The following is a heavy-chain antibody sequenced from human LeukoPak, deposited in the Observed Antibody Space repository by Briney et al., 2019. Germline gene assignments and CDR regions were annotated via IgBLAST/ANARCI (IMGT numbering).Heavy chain of an antibody. CDR2: IIPIFGTA. CDR1: GGTFISYA. V-gene: IGHV1-69*13. Sequence: ASVKVSCKASGGTFISYAISWVRQAPGQGLEWMGGIIPIFGTANSAQKFQGRVTITADESTSTAYMELSSLRSEDTAVYYCARALTDSSGYYYFGNWFDPWGRGTLVTVSS. CDR3: ARALTDSSGYYYFGNWFDP. J-gene: IGHJ5*02. D-gene: IGHD3-22*01.